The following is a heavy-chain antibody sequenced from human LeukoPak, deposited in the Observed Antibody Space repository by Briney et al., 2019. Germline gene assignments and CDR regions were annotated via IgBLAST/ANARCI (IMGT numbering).Heavy chain of an antibody. Sequence: GASVKVSCKASGYTFTSYAMNWVRQAPGQGLEWMGWINTNTGNPTYAQGFTGRFVFSLDTSVSTAYLQISSLKAEDTAVYYCAREGPYSSSWYIGYYYYYGMDVWGQGTTVTVSS. CDR3: AREGPYSSSWYIGYYYYYGMDV. D-gene: IGHD6-13*01. V-gene: IGHV7-4-1*02. J-gene: IGHJ6*02. CDR1: GYTFTSYA. CDR2: INTNTGNP.